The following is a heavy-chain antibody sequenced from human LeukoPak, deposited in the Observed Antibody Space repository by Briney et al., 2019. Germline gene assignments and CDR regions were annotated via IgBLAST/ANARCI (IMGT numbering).Heavy chain of an antibody. D-gene: IGHD6-19*01. Sequence: PSETLSLTCTVSGGSISSSRYFWGWIRQPPGKGLEWIGSIYYGGSTYYNPSLKSRVTISLDTSKNPFSLKLSSVTAADTAVYYCARGIAVAGRGDYFDYWGQGTLVTVSS. J-gene: IGHJ4*02. CDR2: IYYGGST. V-gene: IGHV4-39*07. CDR1: GGSISSSRYF. CDR3: ARGIAVAGRGDYFDY.